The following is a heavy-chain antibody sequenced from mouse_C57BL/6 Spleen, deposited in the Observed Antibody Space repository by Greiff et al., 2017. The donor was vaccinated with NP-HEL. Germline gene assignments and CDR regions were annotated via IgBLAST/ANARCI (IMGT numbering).Heavy chain of an antibody. V-gene: IGHV1-62-2*01. D-gene: IGHD1-1*01. J-gene: IGHJ1*03. CDR1: GYTFTEYT. Sequence: QVQLQQSGAELVKPGASVKLSCKASGYTFTEYTIHWVKQRAGQGLEWSGWFYPGGGSIKYTEKFKDKATLTAAKSSSTVYMELSSLTSEDSAVYYCARHEGASTGYWYFDVWGTGTTVTVSS. CDR2: FYPGGGSI. CDR3: ARHEGASTGYWYFDV.